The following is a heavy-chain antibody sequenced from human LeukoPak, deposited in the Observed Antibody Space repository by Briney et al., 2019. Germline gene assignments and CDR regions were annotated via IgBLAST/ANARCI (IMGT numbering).Heavy chain of an antibody. D-gene: IGHD2-15*01. V-gene: IGHV1-69*13. CDR3: ARRKGGYCSGGSCYTPNWFDP. Sequence: ASVKVSCKASGGTFSSYAISWVRQAPGQGLEWMGGIIPIFGTANYAQKFQGRVTITADESTSTAYMELSSLRSDDTAVYYCARRKGGYCSGGSCYTPNWFDPWGQRTLVTVSS. CDR1: GGTFSSYA. J-gene: IGHJ5*02. CDR2: IIPIFGTA.